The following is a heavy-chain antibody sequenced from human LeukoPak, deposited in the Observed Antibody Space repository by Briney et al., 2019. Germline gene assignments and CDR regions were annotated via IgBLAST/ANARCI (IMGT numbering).Heavy chain of an antibody. CDR1: GFTFSNYW. D-gene: IGHD3-22*01. CDR3: ATPLDYYDSSGYHQGGD. Sequence: GGSLRLSCAVSGFTFSNYWMSWVRQAPGKGLEWVANIKQDGSKKNYVDSVKGRFTISRDNAKNSLYLQMNSLRAEDTAVYYCATPLDYYDSSGYHQGGDWGQGTLVTVSS. J-gene: IGHJ4*02. CDR2: IKQDGSKK. V-gene: IGHV3-7*03.